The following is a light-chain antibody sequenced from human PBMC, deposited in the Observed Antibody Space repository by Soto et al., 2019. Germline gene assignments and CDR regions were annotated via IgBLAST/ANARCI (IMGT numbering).Light chain of an antibody. CDR1: GGSIASNY. CDR3: QSYDSNNQV. J-gene: IGLJ3*02. CDR2: ENN. Sequence: NFMLTQPHSVSESPGKTVTISCTRSGGSIASNYVQWYQQRPGSSPPTVIYENNQRPSGVPDRLSGSIDSSSNSASLTISGLRTEGEADYYCQSYDSNNQVFGGGTKLTVL. V-gene: IGLV6-57*01.